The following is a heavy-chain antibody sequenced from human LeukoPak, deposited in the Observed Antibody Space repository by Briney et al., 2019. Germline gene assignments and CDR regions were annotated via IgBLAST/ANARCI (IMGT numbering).Heavy chain of an antibody. CDR2: SRNKPNSYTT. J-gene: IGHJ4*02. Sequence: GGSLRLSCAASGFIFSDHYMDWVRQAPGKGLEWVGRSRNKPNSYTTEYAASVKGRFTISRDDSKSIAYLQMNSLKTEDTAVYFCSRDQTPYYWGQGTLVTVSS. CDR3: SRDQTPYY. CDR1: GFIFSDHY. V-gene: IGHV3-72*01.